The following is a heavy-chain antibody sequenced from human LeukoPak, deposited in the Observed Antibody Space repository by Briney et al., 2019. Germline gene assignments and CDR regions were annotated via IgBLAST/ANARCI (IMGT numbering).Heavy chain of an antibody. J-gene: IGHJ4*02. CDR3: VRGTPTPGMDY. CDR2: IDTTTGNP. CDR1: GYPFSAHS. D-gene: IGHD3-10*01. Sequence: ASVRVSCKASGYPFSAHSLNWVRQAPGQGLEWMGNIDTTTGNPRYAQDFTGRFVFSLDTSVSTAYLQITSLKADDTAAYYCVRGTPTPGMDYWGQGTQVTVSS. V-gene: IGHV7-4-1*02.